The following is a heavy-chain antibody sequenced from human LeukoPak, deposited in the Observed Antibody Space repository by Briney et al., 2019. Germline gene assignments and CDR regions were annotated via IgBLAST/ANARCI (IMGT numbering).Heavy chain of an antibody. J-gene: IGHJ3*02. D-gene: IGHD3-10*01. CDR1: GGSFSGYY. CDR2: INHSGST. CDR3: ARGQYYPHAFDI. Sequence: SETLSLTCAVYGGSFSGYYWSWIRQPPGKGLQGIGEINHSGSTNYNPSLKSRVTISVDTSKSRFSLKLRSVTAADTAVYYCARGQYYPHAFDIWGQGTMVTVSS. V-gene: IGHV4-34*01.